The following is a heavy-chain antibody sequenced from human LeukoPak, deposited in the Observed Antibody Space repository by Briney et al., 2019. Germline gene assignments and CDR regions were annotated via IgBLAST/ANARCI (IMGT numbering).Heavy chain of an antibody. CDR1: GFTFSSYA. J-gene: IGHJ5*02. CDR3: AREKSVLLWFGENLGFDP. Sequence: GRSLRLSCAASGFTFSSYAMHWVRQAPGKGLEWVAVISYDGSNKYYADSVKGRFTISRDNSKNTLYLQMNSLRAEDTAVYYCAREKSVLLWFGENLGFDPWGQGTLVNVSS. D-gene: IGHD3-10*01. V-gene: IGHV3-30*04. CDR2: ISYDGSNK.